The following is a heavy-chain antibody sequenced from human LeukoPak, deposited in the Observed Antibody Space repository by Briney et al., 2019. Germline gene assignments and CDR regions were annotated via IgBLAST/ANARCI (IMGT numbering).Heavy chain of an antibody. D-gene: IGHD2-21*02. CDR3: ARDGAAVVTAITFDY. V-gene: IGHV1-18*01. CDR1: GYTFTSYG. J-gene: IGHJ4*02. Sequence: GASVKVSCKASGYTFTSYGISWVRQAPGQGLEWMGWISAYNGNTNYAQKLQGRVTMTTDTSTSTAYMELRSLRSDDTAVYYCARDGAAVVTAITFDYWGQGTLVTVSS. CDR2: ISAYNGNT.